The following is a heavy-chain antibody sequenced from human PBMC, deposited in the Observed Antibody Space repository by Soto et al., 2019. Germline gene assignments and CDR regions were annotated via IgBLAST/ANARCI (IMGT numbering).Heavy chain of an antibody. V-gene: IGHV3-30*18. Sequence: GGSLRLSCAASGFTFSSYGMHWVRQAPGKGLEWVAVISYDGSNKYYADSVKGRFTISRDNSKNTLYLQMNSLRAEDTAVYFFSKALPSDYYDSSGYYPLWGRGTLVTVSS. CDR1: GFTFSSYG. CDR3: SKALPSDYYDSSGYYPL. J-gene: IGHJ4*02. D-gene: IGHD3-22*01. CDR2: ISYDGSNK.